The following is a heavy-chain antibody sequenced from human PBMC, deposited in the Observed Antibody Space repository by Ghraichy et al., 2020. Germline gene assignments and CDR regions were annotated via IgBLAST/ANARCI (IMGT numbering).Heavy chain of an antibody. CDR2: IYYSGST. CDR1: GGSVSSGSYY. CDR3: ARNYVWGSYRHEYYFDY. V-gene: IGHV4-61*01. Sequence: ESLNISCTVSGGSVSSGSYYWSWIRQPPGKGLEWIGYIYYSGSTNYNPSLKSRVTISVDTSKNQFSLKLSSVTAADTAVYYCARNYVWGSYRHEYYFDYWGQGTLVTVSS. D-gene: IGHD3-16*02. J-gene: IGHJ4*02.